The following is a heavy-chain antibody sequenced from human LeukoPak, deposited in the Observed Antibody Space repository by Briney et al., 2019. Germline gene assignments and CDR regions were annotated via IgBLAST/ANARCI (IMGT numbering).Heavy chain of an antibody. Sequence: GGSLRLSCAASGFTVSSNYMSWVRQAPGKGLEWVAFIRYDGSNKYYADSVKGRFTISRDNSKNTLYLQMNSLRAEDTAVYYCAKDGVPSRYFGRNYFDYWGQGTLVTVSS. J-gene: IGHJ4*02. CDR3: AKDGVPSRYFGRNYFDY. V-gene: IGHV3-30*02. D-gene: IGHD2-8*01. CDR2: IRYDGSNK. CDR1: GFTVSSNY.